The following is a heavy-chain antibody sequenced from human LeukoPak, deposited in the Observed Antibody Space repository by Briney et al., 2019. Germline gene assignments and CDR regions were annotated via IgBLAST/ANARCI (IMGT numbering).Heavy chain of an antibody. Sequence: GGSLRLSCAASGFTFSSYAMSWVRQAPGKGLEWVSAISGSGGSTYYADSVKGRFTISRDNSKNTLYLQMNSLRAEDTAAYYCAKDNRVATGYSIWGQGTMVTVSS. J-gene: IGHJ3*02. D-gene: IGHD3-3*01. CDR3: AKDNRVATGYSI. V-gene: IGHV3-23*01. CDR2: ISGSGGST. CDR1: GFTFSSYA.